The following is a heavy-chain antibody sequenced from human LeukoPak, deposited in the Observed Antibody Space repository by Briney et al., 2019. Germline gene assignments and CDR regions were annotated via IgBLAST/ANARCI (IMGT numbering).Heavy chain of an antibody. CDR3: ARERYCSSTSCSGDYYYYMDV. V-gene: IGHV4-34*01. CDR2: INHSGST. D-gene: IGHD2-2*01. CDR1: GGSFSGYY. Sequence: SETLSLTCAVYGGSFSGYYWSWIRQPPGKGLEWIGEINHSGSTNYNPSLKSRVTISVDTSKNQCSLKLSSVTAADTAEYYCARERYCSSTSCSGDYYYYMDVWGKGTTVTVSS. J-gene: IGHJ6*03.